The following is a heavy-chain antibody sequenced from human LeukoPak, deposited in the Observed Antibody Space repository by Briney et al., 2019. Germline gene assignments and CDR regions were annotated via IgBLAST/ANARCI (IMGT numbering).Heavy chain of an antibody. Sequence: GGSLRLSCAASGFTVSNNYMNWVRQAPGKGLEWFSLIYSGGTTYYADSVKGRFTISRDGSKNTLYLQMNSLRVEDTAVYYCARDPPAVTANTYGWGQGTLVTVSS. CDR1: GFTVSNNY. CDR3: ARDPPAVTANTYG. CDR2: IYSGGTT. J-gene: IGHJ4*02. D-gene: IGHD5-18*01. V-gene: IGHV3-66*01.